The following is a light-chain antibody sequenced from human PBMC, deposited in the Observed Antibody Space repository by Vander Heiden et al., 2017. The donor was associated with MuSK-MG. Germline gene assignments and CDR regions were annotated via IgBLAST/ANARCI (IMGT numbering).Light chain of an antibody. Sequence: QLTQSPSFLSASVGDRVTITCRASQGISSYLAWYQQKPGKAPKLLIYGASTLQSGVPSRFSGRASGTEFTLTISSLQPEDFATYYCHGLNNYGYTFGQGTKLEIK. J-gene: IGKJ2*01. CDR1: QGISSY. CDR2: GAS. V-gene: IGKV1-9*01. CDR3: HGLNNYGYT.